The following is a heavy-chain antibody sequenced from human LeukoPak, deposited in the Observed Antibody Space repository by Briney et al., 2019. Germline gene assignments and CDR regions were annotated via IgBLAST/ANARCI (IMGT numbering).Heavy chain of an antibody. Sequence: GGSLRLSCAASGFTFSSYSMNWVRQAPGKGLEWVSSISSTSSYIYYADSVKGRFTISRDNAKNSLFLQMNSLSAEDTAVYYCARDCPSLAGSTSCYWGQGTLVTVSS. CDR3: ARDCPSLAGSTSCY. CDR1: GFTFSSYS. CDR2: ISSTSSYI. V-gene: IGHV3-21*01. D-gene: IGHD2-2*01. J-gene: IGHJ4*02.